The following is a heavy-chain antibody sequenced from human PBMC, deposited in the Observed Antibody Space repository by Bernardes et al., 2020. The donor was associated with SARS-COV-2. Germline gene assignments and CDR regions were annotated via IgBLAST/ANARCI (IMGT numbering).Heavy chain of an antibody. CDR3: AARGYFGSGTYTDWFDP. CDR1: GFSVSDNY. CDR2: IESGDTT. J-gene: IGHJ5*02. D-gene: IGHD3-10*01. V-gene: IGHV3-53*04. Sequence: GGALRLSCSASGFSVSDNYLGWVRQAPGGGLAWVSVIESGDTTYYADSVKGRFTISRHSSKNTLYLQMNNVQIEDTAVYYCAARGYFGSGTYTDWFDPWGQGTLVTVSS.